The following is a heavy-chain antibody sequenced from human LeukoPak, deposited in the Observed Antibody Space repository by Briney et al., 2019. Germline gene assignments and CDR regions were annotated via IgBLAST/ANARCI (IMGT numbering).Heavy chain of an antibody. CDR3: ASAAGWESAY. J-gene: IGHJ4*02. CDR2: INQNGSEK. V-gene: IGHV3-7*01. D-gene: IGHD1-26*01. CDR1: GTTFDSHY. Sequence: GGSLRLSCAASGTTFDSHYMTWVRQTPERGLEWVANINQNGSEKNYVDSVKGRFTISRDNAKKSLYLQMNSLRAEDTAVYYCASAAGWESAYWGQGTLVTVSS.